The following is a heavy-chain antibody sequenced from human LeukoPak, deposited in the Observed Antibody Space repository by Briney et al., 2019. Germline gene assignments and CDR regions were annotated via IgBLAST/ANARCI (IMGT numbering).Heavy chain of an antibody. Sequence: ASVKVSCKASGYTFTSYGISWVRQAPGQGLEWMGWISAYNGNTNYAQKLQGRVTMTTDTSTSTAYMELRSLRSDDTAVYYCAREYYYDSSGYHFDYWGQGTLVTVSS. CDR1: GYTFTSYG. V-gene: IGHV1-18*01. CDR2: ISAYNGNT. J-gene: IGHJ4*02. CDR3: AREYYYDSSGYHFDY. D-gene: IGHD3-22*01.